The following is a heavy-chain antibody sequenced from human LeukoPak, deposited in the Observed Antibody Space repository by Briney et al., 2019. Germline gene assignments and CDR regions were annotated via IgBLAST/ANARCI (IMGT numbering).Heavy chain of an antibody. D-gene: IGHD3-22*01. Sequence: SETLSLTCAVYGGSFSGYYWSWIRQPPGKGLEWIGGINHSGSTNHNPSLKSRVTISVDTSKNQFSLKLRSVTAADTAVYYCARETFYYDTSGSRFDGFDIWGQGTMVTVSS. CDR3: ARETFYYDTSGSRFDGFDI. J-gene: IGHJ3*02. V-gene: IGHV4-34*01. CDR2: INHSGST. CDR1: GGSFSGYY.